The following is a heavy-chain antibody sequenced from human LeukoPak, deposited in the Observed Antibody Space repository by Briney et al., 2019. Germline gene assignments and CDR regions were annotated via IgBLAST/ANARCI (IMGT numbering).Heavy chain of an antibody. D-gene: IGHD6-19*01. CDR2: IYPGDSRI. Sequence: GESLKISCKGSGYSFTSYWIAWVRQVPGRGLEWMGIIYPGDSRIRYSPSFQGQVTISADKSITTAYLQWSSLKASDTAIYYCARAYSSGWQYFDYWGQGTLVTVSS. CDR1: GYSFTSYW. J-gene: IGHJ4*02. V-gene: IGHV5-51*01. CDR3: ARAYSSGWQYFDY.